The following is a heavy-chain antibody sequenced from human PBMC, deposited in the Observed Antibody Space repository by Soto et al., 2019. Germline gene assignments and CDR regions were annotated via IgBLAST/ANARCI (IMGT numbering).Heavy chain of an antibody. CDR3: AREAIAAHNFDY. CDR1: AGSVSTGSYY. J-gene: IGHJ4*02. Sequence: AETLSLGCTVSAGSVSTGSYYWSWIRQPPGKGLEWIGYIYYSGSTNYNPSLKSRVTISVDTSKNQLSLKLSSVTAADTAVYYCAREAIAAHNFDYWGQGTMVTVSS. CDR2: IYYSGST. D-gene: IGHD6-6*01. V-gene: IGHV4-61*01.